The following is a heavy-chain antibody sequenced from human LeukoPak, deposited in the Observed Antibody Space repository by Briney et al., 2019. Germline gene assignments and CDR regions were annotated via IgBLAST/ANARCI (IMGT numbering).Heavy chain of an antibody. D-gene: IGHD6-19*01. CDR3: ARGIAVAGTGYY. Sequence: GASVKVSCNASGYTFTSCYMHWVRQAPGQGIEWMGIINPSGGSTSYAQKFQGRVTMPRDTSTSTVYMELSSLRSEDTAVYYCARGIAVAGTGYYWGKGNLVTVSS. V-gene: IGHV1-46*01. CDR1: GYTFTSCY. CDR2: INPSGGST. J-gene: IGHJ4*02.